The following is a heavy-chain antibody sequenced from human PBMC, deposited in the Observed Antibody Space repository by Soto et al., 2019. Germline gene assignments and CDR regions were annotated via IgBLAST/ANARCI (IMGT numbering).Heavy chain of an antibody. CDR2: IYYTGST. D-gene: IGHD5-18*01. J-gene: IGHJ5*02. CDR3: ARGAGFSYASTWFDI. CDR1: GASVSSGTYY. V-gene: IGHV4-61*03. Sequence: QVQLQESGPGLVKPSETLSLTCTVFGASVSSGTYYWGWIRKAPGKGLEWVGHIYYTGSTNYNPSLNNRVTISVDTSKNLFSLQLTSVTAADTAVYYCARGAGFSYASTWFDIWGQGTLVTVSS.